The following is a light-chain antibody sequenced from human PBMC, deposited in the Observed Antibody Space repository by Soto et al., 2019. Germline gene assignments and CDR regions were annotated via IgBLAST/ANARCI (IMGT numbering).Light chain of an antibody. Sequence: EIVMTQSPATLSVSPGERATLSCRASRSVSSNLAWYQQKPGQAPRLLIYGASTRATGIPARFSGSGSGTEFTLTISRLEPEDFAVYYCQQYGSSPYTFGQGTKLEIK. CDR1: RSVSSN. V-gene: IGKV3-15*01. CDR2: GAS. CDR3: QQYGSSPYT. J-gene: IGKJ2*01.